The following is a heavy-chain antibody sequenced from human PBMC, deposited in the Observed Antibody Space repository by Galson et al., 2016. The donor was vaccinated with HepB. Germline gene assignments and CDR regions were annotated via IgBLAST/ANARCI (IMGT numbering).Heavy chain of an antibody. D-gene: IGHD4/OR15-4a*01. CDR2: LKSKSNGGAS. CDR1: GISLSDAS. Sequence: SLRLSCAASGISLSDASMSWVRQAPGKGLEWIGRLKSKSNGGASFYAAPVRGRFSISSDDSETTFFLQMSRLKMEDSAVYYCTTILDYGDFWGRGTLVTVSS. J-gene: IGHJ4*01. CDR3: TTILDYGDF. V-gene: IGHV3-15*01.